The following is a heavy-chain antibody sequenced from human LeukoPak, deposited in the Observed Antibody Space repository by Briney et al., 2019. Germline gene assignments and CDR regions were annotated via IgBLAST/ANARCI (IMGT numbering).Heavy chain of an antibody. CDR1: GFTFSSYA. D-gene: IGHD1-26*01. CDR2: ISYDGSNK. J-gene: IGHJ4*02. V-gene: IGHV3-30-3*01. CDR3: AKDVLWWEILGTSYFDY. Sequence: GGSLRLSCAASGFTFSSYAMHWVRQAPGKGLEWVAVISYDGSNKYYADSVKGRFTISRDNSKNTLYLQLNSLRAEDTAVYYCAKDVLWWEILGTSYFDYWGQGALVTVSS.